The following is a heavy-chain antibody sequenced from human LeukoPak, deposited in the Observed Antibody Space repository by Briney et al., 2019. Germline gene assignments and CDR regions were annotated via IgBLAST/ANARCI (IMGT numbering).Heavy chain of an antibody. CDR3: ASQDYGGNYDFDY. Sequence: SETLFLTCAVSGYSNSSGYYWGWIRQPPGKGLEWIGSIYHSGSTYYNPSLKSRVTISVDTSKNQFSLKLSSVTAADTAVYYCASQDYGGNYDFDYWGQGTLVTVSS. J-gene: IGHJ4*02. CDR1: GYSNSSGYY. CDR2: IYHSGST. D-gene: IGHD4-23*01. V-gene: IGHV4-38-2*01.